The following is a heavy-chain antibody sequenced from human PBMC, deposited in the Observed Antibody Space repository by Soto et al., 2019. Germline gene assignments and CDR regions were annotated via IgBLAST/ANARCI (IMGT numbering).Heavy chain of an antibody. CDR1: GFTFSSYA. V-gene: IGHV3-48*01. CDR2: ISTSSSTI. Sequence: EVQLVESGGGLEQPGGSLRLSCAASGFTFSSYAMNWVRQAPGKGLEWLSYISTSSSTIYYADSVKGRFTISRDNAKNSLFLQMNSLRAEDTAVYYFARDGTVDFYYGMDVWGQGTTVTVSS. D-gene: IGHD5-12*01. J-gene: IGHJ6*02. CDR3: ARDGTVDFYYGMDV.